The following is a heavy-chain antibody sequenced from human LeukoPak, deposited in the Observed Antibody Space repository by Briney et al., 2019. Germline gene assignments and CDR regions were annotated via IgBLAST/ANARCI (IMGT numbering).Heavy chain of an antibody. J-gene: IGHJ5*02. D-gene: IGHD6-19*01. CDR1: GGSISNYY. CDR3: ARHRGVYTSGWSNWFDP. V-gene: IGHV4-59*08. Sequence: SETLSLTCTVPGGSISNYYWSWIRRPPGKGLEWIGYIHYSGSTNYIPSLKSRVTISVDTSKNQFSLKLNPVTAADTAVYYCARHRGVYTSGWSNWFDPWGQGTLVTVSS. CDR2: IHYSGST.